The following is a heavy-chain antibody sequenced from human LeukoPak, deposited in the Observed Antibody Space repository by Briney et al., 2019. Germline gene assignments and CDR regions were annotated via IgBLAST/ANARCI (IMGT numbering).Heavy chain of an antibody. CDR2: IYQSGST. J-gene: IGHJ4*02. Sequence: SETLSLTCTVSNGSIRRNYWSWVRQPPGKGLAWIAYIYQSGSTNYNPSLKSRVTISVDTSKNQFSLSLSSVTAADTAVYYCARHKWDGFNCFDYWGQGTLVTVSS. V-gene: IGHV4-59*08. D-gene: IGHD5-24*01. CDR3: ARHKWDGFNCFDY. CDR1: NGSIRRNY.